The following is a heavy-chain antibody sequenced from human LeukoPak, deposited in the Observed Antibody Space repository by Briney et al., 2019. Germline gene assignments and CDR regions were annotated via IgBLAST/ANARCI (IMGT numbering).Heavy chain of an antibody. CDR3: ARQFNYYGSGSFYTNNWFDP. J-gene: IGHJ5*02. CDR1: GGSISSSSYY. Sequence: PSETLSLTCTVSGGSISSSSYYWAWIRQPPGKGLEWIGSIYYSGSTYYNPSLKSRVTISVDTSKNQFSLKLSSVTAADTAVYCCARQFNYYGSGSFYTNNWFDPWGQGTLVTVSS. V-gene: IGHV4-39*01. CDR2: IYYSGST. D-gene: IGHD3-10*01.